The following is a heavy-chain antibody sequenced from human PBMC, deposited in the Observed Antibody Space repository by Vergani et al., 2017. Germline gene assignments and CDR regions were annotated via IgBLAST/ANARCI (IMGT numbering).Heavy chain of an antibody. J-gene: IGHJ5*02. CDR2: INSDGSST. CDR3: ARGLATMVRGVIANGLFDP. Sequence: EVQLVESGGGLVQPGGSLRLSCAASGFTFSSYWMHWVRQAPGKGLVWVSRINSDGSSTNYADSVKGRFTISRDNAKNTLYLQMNSLRAEDTAVYYGARGLATMVRGVIANGLFDPWGQGTLVTVSS. V-gene: IGHV3-74*02. CDR1: GFTFSSYW. D-gene: IGHD3-10*01.